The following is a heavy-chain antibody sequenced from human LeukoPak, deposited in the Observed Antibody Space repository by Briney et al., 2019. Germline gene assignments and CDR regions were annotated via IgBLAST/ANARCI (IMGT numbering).Heavy chain of an antibody. CDR1: GYSISSSYY. CDR2: IYHTGST. CDR3: ARTTEGYCSSASCFGFSYSYYMDV. J-gene: IGHJ6*03. D-gene: IGHD2-2*01. V-gene: IGHV4-38-2*02. Sequence: PSETLSLTCTISGYSISSSYYWAWIRQPPGKGLEWIGSIYHTGSTYYNPSLKSRVTMSLGLAKNQFSLKLSSVIAADTAVYYCARTTEGYCSSASCFGFSYSYYMDVWGKGTTVTISS.